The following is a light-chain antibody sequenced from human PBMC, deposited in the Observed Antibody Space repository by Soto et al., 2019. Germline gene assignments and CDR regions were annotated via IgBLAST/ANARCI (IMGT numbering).Light chain of an antibody. V-gene: IGLV2-23*03. J-gene: IGLJ2*01. Sequence: QSALTQPASVSGSPGQSITISCTGTSSDVGSYNLVSWYQQHPGKAPKLMIYEGSKRPSGVSNRFSGSKSGNTASLTISGLQADEEADYYCCSYAGSSTFDVVFGGGTKVTVL. CDR3: CSYAGSSTFDVV. CDR1: SSDVGSYNL. CDR2: EGS.